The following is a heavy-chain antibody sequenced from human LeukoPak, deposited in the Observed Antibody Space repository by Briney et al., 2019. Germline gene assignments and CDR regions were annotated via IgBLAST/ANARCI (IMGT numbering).Heavy chain of an antibody. CDR2: VSYDGSNK. D-gene: IGHD3-10*01. CDR3: AKEGYYGSGRTSFDI. V-gene: IGHV3-30*18. CDR1: GFTFSSYG. Sequence: GGSLRLSCAASGFTFSSYGMHWVRQAPGKGLEWVAVVSYDGSNKYYADSVKGRFTISRDNSKNTLYLQMNSLRAEDTAVYYCAKEGYYGSGRTSFDIWGQAAMVTVSS. J-gene: IGHJ3*02.